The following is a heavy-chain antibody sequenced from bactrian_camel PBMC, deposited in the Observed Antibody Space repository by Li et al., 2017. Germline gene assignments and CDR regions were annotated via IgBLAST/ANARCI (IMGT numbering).Heavy chain of an antibody. CDR3: AADLSDYDCYEDSWPDLVDEYHQ. Sequence: HVQLVESGGGSVQTGGSLRLTCAASGPSHERACMGWFRQAPGSEREGVAVITRIHGGTAYADSVKGRFTISQDYAKYILYLQMDNLKPEDTGMYYCAADLSDYDCYEDSWPDLVDEYHQWGQGTQVTVS. J-gene: IGHJ4*01. CDR1: GPSHERAC. D-gene: IGHD3*01. CDR2: ITRIHGGT. V-gene: IGHV3S68*01.